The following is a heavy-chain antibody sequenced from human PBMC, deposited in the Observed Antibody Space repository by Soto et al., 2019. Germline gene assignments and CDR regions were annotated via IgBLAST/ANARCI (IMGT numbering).Heavy chain of an antibody. CDR2: FHYSEST. Sequence: QLQLQESGPGLMKPSETLSLTCTVSGGSISSGPYSWGWIRQPPGEGLEWIGTFHYSESTYYNLSLESRVTISVDTSKNQFSLKVSSVTVADTAVYYCARLRGYCSSTKCYGDYGMDVWGQGTTVTVSS. CDR1: GGSISSGPYS. J-gene: IGHJ6*02. CDR3: ARLRGYCSSTKCYGDYGMDV. D-gene: IGHD2-2*01. V-gene: IGHV4-39*01.